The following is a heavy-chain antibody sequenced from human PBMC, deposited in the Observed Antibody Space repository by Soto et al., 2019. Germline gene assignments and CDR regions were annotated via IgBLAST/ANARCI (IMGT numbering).Heavy chain of an antibody. CDR2: ISAYNGNT. V-gene: IGHV1-18*04. D-gene: IGHD6-6*01. J-gene: IGHJ5*02. CDR3: ARSPYSSSPVNWFDP. Sequence: QVQLVQSGAEVKKPGASVKVSCKASGYTFTNYGISWVRQAPGHGLEWMGWISAYNGNTNYAQKLQGRVTMTTDTSTSTAYMELRSLTSDDTAVYYCARSPYSSSPVNWFDPWGQGTLVTVSS. CDR1: GYTFTNYG.